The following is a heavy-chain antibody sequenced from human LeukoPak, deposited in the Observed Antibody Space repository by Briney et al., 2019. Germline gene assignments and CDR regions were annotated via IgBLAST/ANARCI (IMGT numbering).Heavy chain of an antibody. V-gene: IGHV1-2*02. J-gene: IGHJ4*02. D-gene: IGHD3-9*01. CDR2: ITPKSGDA. CDR3: AREYILTAYYGDY. Sequence: GASVNVSCKASGYNFNAYNMHWVRQAPGQGLEWMGWITPKSGDANYAQKFQGRVTMTWDTSLSTAYMQLSRLKSDDTAVYYCAREYILTAYYGDYWGQGTLVIVSS. CDR1: GYNFNAYN.